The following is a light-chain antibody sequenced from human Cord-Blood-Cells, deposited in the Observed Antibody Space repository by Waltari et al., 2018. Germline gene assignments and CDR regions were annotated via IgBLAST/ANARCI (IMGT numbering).Light chain of an antibody. CDR2: GAS. Sequence: EIVLTQSPGTLSLSPGERATLSCRARQSVSSSYLAWDQQRPGQAPRLLIYGASSKATGSPDRFSGSGSGTDFTLTISRLEPEDFAVYYFQQYGSTPWTFGQGTKVEIK. V-gene: IGKV3-20*01. CDR1: QSVSSSY. CDR3: QQYGSTPWT. J-gene: IGKJ1*01.